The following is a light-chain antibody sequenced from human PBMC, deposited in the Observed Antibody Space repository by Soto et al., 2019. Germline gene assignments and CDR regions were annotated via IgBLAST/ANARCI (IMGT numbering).Light chain of an antibody. CDR1: SSDVGGYDY. CDR3: SSYTTRTTPI. Sequence: QSALTQPASVSESPGQSITISCTGTSSDVGGYDYVSWYQQHPGRAPKLMIYEVSHRPSGISNRFSGSKSGNTASLTISGLQAEDEADYYCSSYTTRTTPIFGGGTQLTVL. CDR2: EVS. J-gene: IGLJ2*01. V-gene: IGLV2-14*01.